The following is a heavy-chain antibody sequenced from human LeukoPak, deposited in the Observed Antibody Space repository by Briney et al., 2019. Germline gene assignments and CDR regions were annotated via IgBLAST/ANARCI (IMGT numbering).Heavy chain of an antibody. D-gene: IGHD4-23*01. Sequence: SETLSLTCTVSGGSISSSTSCWSWVRQPPGKGLEWIGCMYYSGSTYYGSSLKGRVTISLDTPKNQFSLRLNSVTASDTAVYYCARLRVVTNEGFDYWGQGTLVTVSS. J-gene: IGHJ4*02. CDR3: ARLRVVTNEGFDY. CDR1: GGSISSSTSC. CDR2: MYYSGST. V-gene: IGHV4-39*01.